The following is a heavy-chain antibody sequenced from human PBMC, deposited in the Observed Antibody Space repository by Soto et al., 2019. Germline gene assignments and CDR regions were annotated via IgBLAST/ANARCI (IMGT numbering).Heavy chain of an antibody. D-gene: IGHD6-13*01. J-gene: IGHJ4*02. CDR3: ASRYTYSWESYLNY. V-gene: IGHV4-4*08. CDR2: IFSSGST. Sequence: SETLSLTCTVSGGSISSYYWSWIRQPPGKGLEWIGYIFSSGSTNYDPSLKSRVAMSIDTSKNQFSLNLSSVSAADTAVYYCASRYTYSWESYLNYWGQGTLVTVSS. CDR1: GGSISSYY.